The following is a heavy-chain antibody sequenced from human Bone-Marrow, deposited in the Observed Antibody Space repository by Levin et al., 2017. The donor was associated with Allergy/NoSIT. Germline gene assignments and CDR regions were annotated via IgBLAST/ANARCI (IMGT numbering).Heavy chain of an antibody. D-gene: IGHD3-22*01. CDR3: AKCRFEGSGHYYYDLDS. CDR2: ISSDGSDK. CDR1: GFTFSSYG. J-gene: IGHJ4*02. Sequence: GGSLRLSCEASGFTFSSYGMHWVRQAPGKGLEWVGLISSDGSDKFYVNSVRGRFSISRDNAKNTLYLQMDSLRVEDTAVYYCAKCRFEGSGHYYYDLDSWGQGTLVTVSS. V-gene: IGHV3-30*18.